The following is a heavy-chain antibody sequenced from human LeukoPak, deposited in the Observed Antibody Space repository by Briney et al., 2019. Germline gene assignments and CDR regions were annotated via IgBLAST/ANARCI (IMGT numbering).Heavy chain of an antibody. CDR1: GFTFSTYV. CDR3: AKARGSDAFDI. CDR2: ISSNGGNT. Sequence: GGSLRLSCSASGFTFSTYVMYWVRQGPGKGLEYVSAISSNGGNTFYADSVKGRFTISRDNSKNTLYLQMSSLRAEDTAVYYCAKARGSDAFDIWGQGTMVTVSS. J-gene: IGHJ3*02. V-gene: IGHV3-64D*06.